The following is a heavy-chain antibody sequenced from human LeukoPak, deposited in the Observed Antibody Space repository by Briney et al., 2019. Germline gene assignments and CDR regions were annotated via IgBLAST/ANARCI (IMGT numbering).Heavy chain of an antibody. J-gene: IGHJ4*02. Sequence: ASVKVSCTASGYTFTGYYMHWVRQAPGQGLEWMGWINPNSGRTNYAQKFQGRVTMTRDTSISTAYMELSRLRSDDTAVYYCARALGTTGTARHFDYWGQGTLVTVSS. D-gene: IGHD1-1*01. CDR1: GYTFTGYY. CDR2: INPNSGRT. V-gene: IGHV1-2*02. CDR3: ARALGTTGTARHFDY.